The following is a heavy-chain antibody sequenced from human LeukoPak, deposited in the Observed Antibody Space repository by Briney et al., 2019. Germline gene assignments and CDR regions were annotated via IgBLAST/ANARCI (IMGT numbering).Heavy chain of an antibody. Sequence: PSETLSLTCTVSGGSISSYYWSWIRQPPGKGLEWIGYIYYSGSTNYNPSLKSRVTISVDTSKNQFSLKLSSVTAADTAVYYCARALRYFGWPDAFDIWGQGTMVTVSS. CDR3: ARALRYFGWPDAFDI. J-gene: IGHJ3*02. D-gene: IGHD3-9*01. CDR2: IYYSGST. V-gene: IGHV4-59*01. CDR1: GGSISSYY.